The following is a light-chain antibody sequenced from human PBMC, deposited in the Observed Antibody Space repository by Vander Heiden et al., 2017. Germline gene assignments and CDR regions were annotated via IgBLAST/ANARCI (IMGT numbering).Light chain of an antibody. CDR2: EVS. Sequence: QSALTQPASVSGSPGQSITISCTGTSRDVGGYNNVSWYQQHPGKAPKLMIYEVSNRPSGVSNGFSGSKSGNTASLTISGLQAEDEADYYCSSYTSSSTLQVFGTGTKVTVL. CDR1: SRDVGGYNN. J-gene: IGLJ1*01. CDR3: SSYTSSSTLQV. V-gene: IGLV2-14*01.